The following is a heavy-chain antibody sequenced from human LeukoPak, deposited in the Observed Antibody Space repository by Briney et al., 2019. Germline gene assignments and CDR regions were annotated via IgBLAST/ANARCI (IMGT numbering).Heavy chain of an antibody. V-gene: IGHV4-39*07. CDR1: GGSISSSSYY. CDR3: ATSDYYDSSGYHTWFDP. CDR2: IYYSGST. Sequence: SETLSLTCTVSGGSISSSSYYWGWIRQPPGKGLEWIGSIYYSGSTYYNPSLKSRVTISVDTSKNQFSLKLSSVTAADTAVYYCATSDYYDSSGYHTWFDPWGQGTLVTVSS. J-gene: IGHJ5*02. D-gene: IGHD3-22*01.